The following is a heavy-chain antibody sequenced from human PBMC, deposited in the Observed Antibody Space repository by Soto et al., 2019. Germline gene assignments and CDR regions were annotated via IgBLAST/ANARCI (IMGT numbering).Heavy chain of an antibody. CDR1: GYTFTSYG. D-gene: IGHD4-4*01. CDR2: ISAYNGNT. Sequence: QVQLVQSGAEVKKPGASVKVSCKASGYTFTSYGISWVRQAPGQGLEWMGWISAYNGNTNYAQKLQGRVTMTTDTSTSKAYMELRSLRSDDTAVYYCARVGMTTVTNYYYYGMDVWGQGTTVTVSS. J-gene: IGHJ6*02. V-gene: IGHV1-18*01. CDR3: ARVGMTTVTNYYYYGMDV.